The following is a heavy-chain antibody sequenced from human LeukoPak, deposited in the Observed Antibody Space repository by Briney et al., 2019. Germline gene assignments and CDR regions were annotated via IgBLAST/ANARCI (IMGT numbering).Heavy chain of an antibody. CDR2: ISSSSSYI. CDR3: ARALWISFDY. D-gene: IGHD1-1*01. Sequence: PGGSLRLSCAASGFTFSSYAMSWVRQAPGKGLEWVSSISSSSSYIYYADSVKGRFTISRDNAKNSLYLQMNSLRAEDTAVYYCARALWISFDYWGQGTLVTVSS. V-gene: IGHV3-21*01. CDR1: GFTFSSYA. J-gene: IGHJ4*02.